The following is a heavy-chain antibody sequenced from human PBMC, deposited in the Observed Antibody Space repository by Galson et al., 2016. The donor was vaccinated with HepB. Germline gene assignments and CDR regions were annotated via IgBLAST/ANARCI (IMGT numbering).Heavy chain of an antibody. V-gene: IGHV1-8*01. CDR3: ARGVIGTGYDFGWFDP. CDR1: GYTFTSFD. CDR2: MNPNSDNI. Sequence: SVKVSCKASGYTFTSFDINWVRQAPGQGLEWMGWMNPNSDNIGYAQKFQGRVTMTRNTSISTAYMELSSLISEDTAVYYCARGVIGTGYDFGWFDPWGQGTLVTVSS. D-gene: IGHD5-12*01. J-gene: IGHJ5*02.